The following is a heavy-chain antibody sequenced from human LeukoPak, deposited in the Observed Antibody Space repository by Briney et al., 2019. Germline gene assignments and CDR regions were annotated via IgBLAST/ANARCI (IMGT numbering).Heavy chain of an antibody. CDR1: GYTFTGYY. D-gene: IGHD1-14*01. CDR3: ARTDLYWYFDL. J-gene: IGHJ2*01. V-gene: IGHV1-2*02. CDR2: INPNSGGT. Sequence: ASVKVSCKASGYTFTGYYMHWVREAPGQGLEWMGWINPNSGGTNYAQKFQGRATMTRDTSISTAYMELSRLRSDDTAVYYCARTDLYWYFDLWGRGTLVTVSS.